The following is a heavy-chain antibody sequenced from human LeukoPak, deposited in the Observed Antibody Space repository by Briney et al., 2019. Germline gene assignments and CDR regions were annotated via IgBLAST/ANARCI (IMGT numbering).Heavy chain of an antibody. Sequence: SETLSLTCTVSGGSISSSSYYWGWVRQPPGKGLEWIGSFHYSGSTFYNPSLKSRLTIAVDTSKKQFSLRLSSVTAADTALYYCARDLSGGYSYDPFDYWGQGTLVTVSS. CDR3: ARDLSGGYSYDPFDY. J-gene: IGHJ4*02. CDR1: GGSISSSSYY. CDR2: FHYSGST. V-gene: IGHV4-39*07. D-gene: IGHD5-18*01.